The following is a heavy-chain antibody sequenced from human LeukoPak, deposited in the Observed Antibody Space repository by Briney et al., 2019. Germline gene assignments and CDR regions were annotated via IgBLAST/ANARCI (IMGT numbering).Heavy chain of an antibody. Sequence: GGSLRLSCAASGFAVSSNHMNWVRQAPGKGLEWVSVIFNGGSTYYADSVKGRFTISRDNSKNTLYLQMNSLRAEDTAVYYCATSIVGLTYDEHFQHWGQGTLVTVSS. V-gene: IGHV3-53*01. J-gene: IGHJ1*01. D-gene: IGHD1-26*01. CDR3: ATSIVGLTYDEHFQH. CDR2: IFNGGST. CDR1: GFAVSSNH.